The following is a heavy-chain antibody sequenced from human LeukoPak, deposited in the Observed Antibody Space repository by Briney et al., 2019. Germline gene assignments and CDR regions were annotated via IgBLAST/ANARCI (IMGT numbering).Heavy chain of an antibody. Sequence: GGSLRLSCAASGFTFSSYWMSWVRQAPGKGLEWVANIKKDGSEKYYVDSVKGRFTISRDSAETSLYLQMISLRAEDTAVYYCARHLSGVTGYTYGRGIDYWGQGTLVTVSS. V-gene: IGHV3-7*01. D-gene: IGHD5-18*01. J-gene: IGHJ4*02. CDR2: IKKDGSEK. CDR3: ARHLSGVTGYTYGRGIDY. CDR1: GFTFSSYW.